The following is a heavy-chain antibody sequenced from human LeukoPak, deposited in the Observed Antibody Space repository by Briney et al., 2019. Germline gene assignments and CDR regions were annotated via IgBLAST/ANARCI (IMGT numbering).Heavy chain of an antibody. CDR3: AKAPVRYSSGWTGDY. CDR2: ISWNSGSI. V-gene: IGHV3-9*01. D-gene: IGHD6-19*01. CDR1: GFTFDDYA. Sequence: GGSLRLSCAASGFTFDDYAMLWVRQAPGTGLEWVSGISWNSGSIGYADSVRGRFTISRDNAKNSLYLQMNSLRAEDTALYYCAKAPVRYSSGWTGDYWGQGTLVTVSS. J-gene: IGHJ4*02.